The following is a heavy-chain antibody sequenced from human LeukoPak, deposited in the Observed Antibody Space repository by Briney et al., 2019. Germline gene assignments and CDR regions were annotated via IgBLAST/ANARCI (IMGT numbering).Heavy chain of an antibody. CDR2: IKQDGVDK. J-gene: IGHJ4*02. V-gene: IGHV3-7*01. D-gene: IGHD5-12*01. Sequence: GGSLRLSCAASGFTFPNYWMGWVRQAPGKGLEWVATIKQDGVDKYYVDSVKGRFTISRDTAKNSLFLQMNSLRVDDTAVYYCARDPSRYDLDYWGQGTLVTVSS. CDR1: GFTFPNYW. CDR3: ARDPSRYDLDY.